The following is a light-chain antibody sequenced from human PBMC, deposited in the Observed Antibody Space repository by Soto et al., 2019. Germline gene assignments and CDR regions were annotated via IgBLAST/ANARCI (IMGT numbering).Light chain of an antibody. Sequence: DIQMTQSPSSLSASVGDRVTITCRASQDIGNNLGWYQQKPGNAPRRLIYAASSLQSGVPSRFIGSGSGTDFTLTITSLQPEDFATYYCQQSYSFLSFAGGTKVDIK. CDR1: QDIGNN. V-gene: IGKV1-39*01. CDR3: QQSYSFLS. J-gene: IGKJ4*01. CDR2: AAS.